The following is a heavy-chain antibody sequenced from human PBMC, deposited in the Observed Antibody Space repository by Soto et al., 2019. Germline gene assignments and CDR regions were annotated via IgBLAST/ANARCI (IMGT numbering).Heavy chain of an antibody. CDR1: GFTFSNYV. CDR3: AKDRVPYESSGYED. D-gene: IGHD3-22*01. CDR2: ISYDGSNK. Sequence: QVQLVESGGGVVQPGRSLRLSCAASGFTFSNYVMDWVRQAPGKGLEWVAVISYDGSNKYYADSVKGRFTISRDNSKNTLYLQINSLRTEDTAVYYCAKDRVPYESSGYEDWGQGTLVTVSS. V-gene: IGHV3-30*04. J-gene: IGHJ4*02.